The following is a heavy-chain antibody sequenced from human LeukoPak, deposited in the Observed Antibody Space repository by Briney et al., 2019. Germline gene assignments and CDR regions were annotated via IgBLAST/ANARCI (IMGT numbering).Heavy chain of an antibody. D-gene: IGHD6-19*01. J-gene: IGHJ4*02. CDR3: ARQNIAVSASDY. Sequence: GESLKISCKGSGYSFNTYWIGWVRQMPGKGLEWVGIIYPGDSNTRYSPSFQGQVTISADKSISTAYLQWSSLKASGTAMYYCARQNIAVSASDYWGQGTLVTVSS. CDR2: IYPGDSNT. CDR1: GYSFNTYW. V-gene: IGHV5-51*01.